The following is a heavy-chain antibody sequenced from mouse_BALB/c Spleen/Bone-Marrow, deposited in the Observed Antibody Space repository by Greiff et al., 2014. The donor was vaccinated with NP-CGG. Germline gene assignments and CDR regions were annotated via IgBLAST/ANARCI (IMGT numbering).Heavy chain of an antibody. Sequence: QVQLQQPGAELVRPGTSVKVSCKASGYAFTNYLIEWVKQRPGQGLEWIGVINPGSGSPNYNENFKGKATLTADRSSSTAYMLLSSLTSDDSAVYFCARSRGYDVGPFAFWGQGTLVTVSA. D-gene: IGHD2-2*01. CDR1: GYAFTNYL. J-gene: IGHJ3*01. V-gene: IGHV1-54*01. CDR2: INPGSGSP. CDR3: ARSRGYDVGPFAF.